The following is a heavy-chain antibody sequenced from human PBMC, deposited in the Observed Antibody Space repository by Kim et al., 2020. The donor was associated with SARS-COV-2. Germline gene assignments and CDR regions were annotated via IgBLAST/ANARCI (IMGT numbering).Heavy chain of an antibody. J-gene: IGHJ3*02. CDR1: GFTFSSYS. Sequence: GGSLRLSCAASGFTFSSYSMNWVRQAPGKGLEWISYISSSGSRIYYADSVKGRFTISRDNAKNSLYLQMNSLRDEDTAVYYCAVYYYDSSRQIAFDIWGQGTVVTVSS. CDR3: AVYYYDSSRQIAFDI. D-gene: IGHD3-22*01. V-gene: IGHV3-48*02. CDR2: ISSSGSRI.